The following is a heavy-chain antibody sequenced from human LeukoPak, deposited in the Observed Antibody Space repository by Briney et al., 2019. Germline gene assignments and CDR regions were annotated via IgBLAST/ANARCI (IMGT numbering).Heavy chain of an antibody. CDR1: GFTFDDYV. V-gene: IGHV3-9*01. D-gene: IGHD3-9*01. CDR3: TKGAGAGTGYYFDY. CDR2: INWNSGTM. J-gene: IGHJ4*02. Sequence: PGRSLRLSCAASGFTFDDYVMHWVRQAPGKGLEWVSGINWNSGTMGYADSVKGRFTISRDNAKNSLYLQMNSLRAEDTALYYCTKGAGAGTGYYFDYWGQGTLVTVSS.